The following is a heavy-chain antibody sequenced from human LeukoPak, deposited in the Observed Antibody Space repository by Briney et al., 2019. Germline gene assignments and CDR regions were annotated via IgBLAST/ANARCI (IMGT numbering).Heavy chain of an antibody. CDR1: GFTVSSNY. Sequence: PGESLRLSCAASGFTVSSNYMSWVRQAPGKGQEWVSVIYSGGSTYYADSVKGRFTISRDNSKNTLYLQMNSLRAEDTAVYYCARDHDSSDDHNFDYWGQGTLVTVSS. D-gene: IGHD3-22*01. CDR2: IYSGGST. J-gene: IGHJ4*02. CDR3: ARDHDSSDDHNFDY. V-gene: IGHV3-66*01.